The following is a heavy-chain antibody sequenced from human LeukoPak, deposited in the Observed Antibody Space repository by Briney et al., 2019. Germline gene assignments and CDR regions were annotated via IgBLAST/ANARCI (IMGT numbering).Heavy chain of an antibody. V-gene: IGHV3-33*08. CDR1: GFTFVGYW. Sequence: GGSLRLSCAASGFTFVGYWMSWVRQAPGKGLEWVAVIWYDGSNKYYADSVKGRFTISRDNSKNTLYLQMNSLRAEDTAVYYCARDYEGFGELNDYWGQGTLVTVSS. CDR3: ARDYEGFGELNDY. J-gene: IGHJ4*02. CDR2: IWYDGSNK. D-gene: IGHD3-10*01.